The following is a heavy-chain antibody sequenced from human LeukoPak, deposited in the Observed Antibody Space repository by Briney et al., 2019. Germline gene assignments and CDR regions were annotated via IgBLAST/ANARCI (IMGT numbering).Heavy chain of an antibody. J-gene: IGHJ4*02. CDR3: ARQGYCSGGSCYHLFDY. CDR1: GGSISSDNYY. Sequence: SETLSLTCTVSGGSISSDNYYWGWIRQPPGKGLEWIGSIYYSGSAYYNPPLKSRVTISVDTSKNQFSLKLSSVTAADTAMYYCARQGYCSGGSCYHLFDYWGQGTLVTVSS. CDR2: IYYSGSA. V-gene: IGHV4-39*01. D-gene: IGHD2-15*01.